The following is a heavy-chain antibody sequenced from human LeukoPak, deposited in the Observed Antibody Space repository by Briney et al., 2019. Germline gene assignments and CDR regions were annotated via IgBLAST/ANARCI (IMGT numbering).Heavy chain of an antibody. CDR3: ARALPGAATAHNWFDP. Sequence: ASVKVSCKASGYTFTGYYMHWVRRAPGQGLEWLGWINPNSGGTNYAQKFQGRVTMTTDTSTSTAYMELRSLRSDDTAIYYCARALPGAATAHNWFDPWGQGTLVTVSS. J-gene: IGHJ5*02. CDR2: INPNSGGT. V-gene: IGHV1-2*02. CDR1: GYTFTGYY. D-gene: IGHD1-26*01.